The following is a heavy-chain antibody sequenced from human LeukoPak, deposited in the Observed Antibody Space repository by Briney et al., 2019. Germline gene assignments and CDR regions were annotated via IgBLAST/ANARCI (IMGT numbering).Heavy chain of an antibody. Sequence: GGSLRLSCAASGFIFSSYAMHWVRQAPGKGLEWVTLISYDGSINDYADSVKGRFTISRDNSKNTLYLQMNSLRAGDTAMYYCARGSYSSSWKTFDYWGQGTLVTVSS. D-gene: IGHD6-13*01. CDR1: GFIFSSYA. V-gene: IGHV3-30*04. CDR3: ARGSYSSSWKTFDY. J-gene: IGHJ4*02. CDR2: ISYDGSIN.